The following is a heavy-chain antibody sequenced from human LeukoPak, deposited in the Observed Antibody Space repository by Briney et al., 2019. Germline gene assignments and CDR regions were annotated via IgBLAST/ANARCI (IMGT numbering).Heavy chain of an antibody. CDR2: IRGKSDGGTT. Sequence: PGGSLRLSCAASGLTFTNAWMNWVRQAPGKGLEWVGRIRGKSDGGTTDYAAPVKGRFIISRDDSKNTLSLQMNSLKTEDTAVYYCTTEFPPLSDSNSYDAFGIWGQGTMVTVSS. J-gene: IGHJ3*02. V-gene: IGHV3-15*01. CDR1: GLTFTNAW. CDR3: TTEFPPLSDSNSYDAFGI. D-gene: IGHD4-11*01.